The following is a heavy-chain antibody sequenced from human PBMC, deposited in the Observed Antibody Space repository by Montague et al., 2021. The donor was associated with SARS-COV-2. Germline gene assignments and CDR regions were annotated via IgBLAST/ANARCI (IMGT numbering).Heavy chain of an antibody. CDR3: ARDFVAAVPDRFDS. CDR2: IFHSGAA. V-gene: IGHV4/OR15-8*02. Sequence: SETLSLTCAVSGGFISSGNWWSWVRQPPGKGLEWIGEIFHSGAASYNPSLKSRLTISMDKSKNEFSLKLNSVTAADTAMYYCARDFVAAVPDRFDSWGRGVLVTVSS. CDR1: GGFISSGNW. J-gene: IGHJ4*02. D-gene: IGHD6-13*01.